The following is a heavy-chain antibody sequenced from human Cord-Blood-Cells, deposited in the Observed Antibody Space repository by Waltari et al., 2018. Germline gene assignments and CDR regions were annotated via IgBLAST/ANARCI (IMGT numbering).Heavy chain of an antibody. CDR1: GFSLSNARMG. Sequence: QVTLKESGPVLVKPTETLTLTCTVSGFSLSNARMGVSWIRQPPGKALEWLAHLFSNDEKSYSTSLKSRLTISKDTSKSQVVLTMTNMDPVDTATYYCARIRRSSSWYKDDAFDIWGQGTMVTVSS. J-gene: IGHJ3*02. D-gene: IGHD6-13*01. CDR2: LFSNDEK. V-gene: IGHV2-26*01. CDR3: ARIRRSSSWYKDDAFDI.